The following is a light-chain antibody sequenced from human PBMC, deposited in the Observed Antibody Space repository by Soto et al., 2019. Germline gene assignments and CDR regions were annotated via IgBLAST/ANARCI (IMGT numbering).Light chain of an antibody. J-gene: IGKJ1*01. CDR3: QQSYSSPPT. V-gene: IGKV1-12*01. CDR1: QDIGTW. Sequence: DIQMTQSPSSVSASIGDRVIITCRASQDIGTWLAWYQQKPGQVPNLLMYPASSLHSGVPSRFGGSGSGTEFTLTISSLQPEDFATYYCQQSYSSPPTFGQGTKVDIK. CDR2: PAS.